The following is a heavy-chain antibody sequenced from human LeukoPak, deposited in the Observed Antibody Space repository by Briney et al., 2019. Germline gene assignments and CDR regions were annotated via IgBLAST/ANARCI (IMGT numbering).Heavy chain of an antibody. Sequence: GESLKISCKGSGYSFTSYWIGWVRQMPGKGLEWMGIIYPGDSDTRYSPSFQGQVTISADMSISTAYLQWSSLKASDTAMYYCARVDPGVGAASGGAFDIWGQGTMVTVSS. J-gene: IGHJ3*02. CDR3: ARVDPGVGAASGGAFDI. CDR2: IYPGDSDT. V-gene: IGHV5-51*01. CDR1: GYSFTSYW. D-gene: IGHD1-26*01.